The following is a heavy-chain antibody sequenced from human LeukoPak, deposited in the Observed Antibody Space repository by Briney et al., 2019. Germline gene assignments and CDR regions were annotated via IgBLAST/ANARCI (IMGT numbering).Heavy chain of an antibody. Sequence: PSETLSLTCAVSGYSISSGYYWGWIRQPPGKGLEWIGSIHHSGSTFYNPSLKSRVTISVATSKNQFSLRLSSVTAADTAVYYCARHEAEMATILGGYWGQGTLVTVSS. D-gene: IGHD5-24*01. J-gene: IGHJ4*02. V-gene: IGHV4-38-2*01. CDR2: IHHSGST. CDR3: ARHEAEMATILGGY. CDR1: GYSISSGYY.